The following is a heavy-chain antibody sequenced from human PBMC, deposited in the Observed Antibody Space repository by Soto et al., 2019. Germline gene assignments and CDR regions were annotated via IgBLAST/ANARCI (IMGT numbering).Heavy chain of an antibody. J-gene: IGHJ6*03. CDR3: ERTVLGLVFLAVSFGDYYYYRAV. Sequence: SETLSLTCTVSGGSISNFYWSWIRQPPGKGLEWIGYVYYTGSTSYNPSLKRRVTFSADSSRGQFSLRLNSVTAADTAVYYCERTVLGLVFLAVSFGDYYYYRAVGGKGTRVTVPS. CDR1: GGSISNFY. V-gene: IGHV4-59*08. CDR2: VYYTGST. D-gene: IGHD3-16*01.